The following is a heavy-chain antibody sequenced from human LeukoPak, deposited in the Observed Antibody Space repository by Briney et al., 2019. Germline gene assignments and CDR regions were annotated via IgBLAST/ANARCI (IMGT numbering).Heavy chain of an antibody. CDR3: ARKGYDSSGLRFDP. Sequence: GGSLRLSCAASGFTFSGYSMNWVRQAPGKGLEWVSSISSSSSYIYYADSVKGRFTISRDNAKNSLYLQMNSLRAEDTAVYYCARKGYDSSGLRFDPWGQGTLVTVSS. D-gene: IGHD3-22*01. CDR1: GFTFSGYS. CDR2: ISSSSSYI. V-gene: IGHV3-21*01. J-gene: IGHJ5*02.